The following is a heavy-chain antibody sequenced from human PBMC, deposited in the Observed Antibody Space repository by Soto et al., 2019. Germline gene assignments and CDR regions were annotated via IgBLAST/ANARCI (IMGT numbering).Heavy chain of an antibody. J-gene: IGHJ4*02. V-gene: IGHV3-23*01. CDR2: ISGSGGST. Sequence: EGELLESGGGLVQPGGSLRLSCAASGYTFSRYAMSWVRQAPGKGLEWVSVISGSGGSTYYADSVKGRFTISRDSSKNTLYLQMNSLRAEDTAVYYCARRTSGWYLDYWGQGTLVTVSS. CDR3: ARRTSGWYLDY. CDR1: GYTFSRYA. D-gene: IGHD6-19*01.